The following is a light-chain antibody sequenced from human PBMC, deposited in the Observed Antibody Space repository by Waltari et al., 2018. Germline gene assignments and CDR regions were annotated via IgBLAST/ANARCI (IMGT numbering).Light chain of an antibody. V-gene: IGKV3-11*01. Sequence: EIVLTQSPATLSLSPGDRATLSCRASQSVISYLAWYQQKPGQAPRLLIYNASKRATGIPARFSGSGSATDFTLTISSLEPEDFAVYYCQQRSNWPPVYTFGQGTKLEIK. CDR1: QSVISY. CDR3: QQRSNWPPVYT. CDR2: NAS. J-gene: IGKJ2*01.